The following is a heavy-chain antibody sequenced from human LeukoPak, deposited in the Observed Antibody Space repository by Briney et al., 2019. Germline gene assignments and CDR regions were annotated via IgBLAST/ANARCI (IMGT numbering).Heavy chain of an antibody. CDR3: ARDGITMVRGVIITTPYNWFDP. CDR1: GFTFSDYY. Sequence: GRSLRLSCVASGFTFSDYYMSWIRQAPGKGLEWVSHISSSGSTIYYADSVKGRFTISRDNAKNSLYLQMNSLRAEDTAVYYCARDGITMVRGVIITTPYNWFDPWGQGTLVTVSS. D-gene: IGHD3-10*01. V-gene: IGHV3-11*01. J-gene: IGHJ5*02. CDR2: ISSSGSTI.